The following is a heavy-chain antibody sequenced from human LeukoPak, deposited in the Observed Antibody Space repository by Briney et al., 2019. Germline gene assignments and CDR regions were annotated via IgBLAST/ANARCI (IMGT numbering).Heavy chain of an antibody. CDR3: ARVDIRSGGNYGMDV. Sequence: KFSETLSLACTVSGGSISSGGYYWTWIRQHPGKGLEWIGYIYYSGSTYYNPSLKSRVTISVDTSKNQFSLKLSSVTAADTAVFYCARVDIRSGGNYGMDVWGQGTTVTVSS. D-gene: IGHD2-15*01. CDR1: GGSISSGGYY. CDR2: IYYSGST. J-gene: IGHJ6*02. V-gene: IGHV4-31*03.